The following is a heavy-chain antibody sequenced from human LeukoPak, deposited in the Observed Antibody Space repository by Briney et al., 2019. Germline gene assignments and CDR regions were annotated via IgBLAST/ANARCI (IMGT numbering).Heavy chain of an antibody. CDR1: GFTFSSYS. CDR2: ILYDGSNK. Sequence: GGSLRLSCAASGFTFSSYSMNWVRQAPGKGLEWVALILYDGSNKYYADSVRGRFTISRDNSKNTLYLQVNTLRVDDTAVYYCATCLGSGYYFDYWGQGTLVTVSS. D-gene: IGHD3-3*01. CDR3: ATCLGSGYYFDY. J-gene: IGHJ4*02. V-gene: IGHV3-30*03.